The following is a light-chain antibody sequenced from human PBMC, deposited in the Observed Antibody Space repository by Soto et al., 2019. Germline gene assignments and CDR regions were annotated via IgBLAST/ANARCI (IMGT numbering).Light chain of an antibody. CDR1: QTVRNNY. V-gene: IGKV3-20*01. J-gene: IGKJ5*01. CDR2: DAS. Sequence: EIVLTQSPGTLSLSPGERATLSCRASQTVRNNYLAWYQQKPGQAPRLLIYDASSRATGIPDRFSGSGSGADFTLTISRLEPEDFAVYFCQQYVNSPPGTFGQGTRLEIK. CDR3: QQYVNSPPGT.